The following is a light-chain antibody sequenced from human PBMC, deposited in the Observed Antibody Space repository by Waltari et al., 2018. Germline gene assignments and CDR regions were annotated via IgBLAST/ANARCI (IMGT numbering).Light chain of an antibody. Sequence: DVVMTQSPLSLPVTIGQPATISCRSSQGLVHSDGNTYLTWFQQRPGQSPRRLIYKILNRDSGVPDRFSGSGSGTDFTLKISRVEVEDVAIYYCMQGTHWPYTFGQGTQLEI. J-gene: IGKJ2*01. V-gene: IGKV2-30*02. CDR2: KIL. CDR3: MQGTHWPYT. CDR1: QGLVHSDGNTY.